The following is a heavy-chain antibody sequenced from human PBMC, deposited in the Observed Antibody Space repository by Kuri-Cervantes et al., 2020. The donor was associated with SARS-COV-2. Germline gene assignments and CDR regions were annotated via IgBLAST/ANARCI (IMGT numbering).Heavy chain of an antibody. Sequence: GSLRLSCAVSGGSISSGGYYWSWIRQPPGKGLEWIGYIYYSGSTNYNPSLKSRVTISVDTSKNQFSLKLSSVTAADTAVYYCARVPYREARYNWFDPWGQGTLVTVSS. J-gene: IGHJ5*02. CDR3: ARVPYREARYNWFDP. CDR1: GGSISSGGYY. V-gene: IGHV4-61*08. CDR2: IYYSGST. D-gene: IGHD3-10*01.